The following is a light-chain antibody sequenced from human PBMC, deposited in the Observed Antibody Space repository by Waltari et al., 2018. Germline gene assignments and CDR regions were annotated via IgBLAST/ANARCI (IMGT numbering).Light chain of an antibody. CDR2: DAS. V-gene: IGKV3-11*01. CDR1: QSVSSY. J-gene: IGKJ4*01. Sequence: EIVLTQSPATLSLSPGERATLSCRASQSVSSYLAWYQQKPCQTPRLLIYDASNRATGIPARFSGSGSVTDFTLSISSLEPEDFAVYDCQQRSNWPLTFGGGTHVEIK. CDR3: QQRSNWPLT.